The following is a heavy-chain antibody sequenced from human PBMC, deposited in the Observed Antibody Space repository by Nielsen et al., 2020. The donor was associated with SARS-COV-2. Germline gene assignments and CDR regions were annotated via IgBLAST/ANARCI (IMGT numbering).Heavy chain of an antibody. CDR1: GGSISSGGYS. D-gene: IGHD6-19*01. J-gene: IGHJ4*02. Sequence: SETLSLTCAVSGGSISSGGYSWSWIRQPPGKGLEWIGYIYHSGSTYYNPSLKSRVTISVDRSKNQFSLKLSSVTAADTAVYYCARFTVAGTDVYWGQGTLVTVSS. CDR2: IYHSGST. V-gene: IGHV4-30-2*01. CDR3: ARFTVAGTDVY.